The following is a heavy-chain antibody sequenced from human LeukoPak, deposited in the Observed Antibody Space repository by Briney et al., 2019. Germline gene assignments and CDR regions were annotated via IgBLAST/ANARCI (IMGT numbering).Heavy chain of an antibody. CDR3: AKGGTRYSSSWYILEFDY. CDR2: IAHDGNIK. V-gene: IGHV3-30*04. CDR1: GFSFSTYA. D-gene: IGHD6-13*01. J-gene: IGHJ4*02. Sequence: GGSLRLSCAASGFSFSTYAMHWVRQAPGKGLEWVAVIAHDGNIKLYTDSVKGRFTISRDNSKNTLYLQMNSLRAEDTAVYCCAKGGTRYSSSWYILEFDYWGQGTLVTVSS.